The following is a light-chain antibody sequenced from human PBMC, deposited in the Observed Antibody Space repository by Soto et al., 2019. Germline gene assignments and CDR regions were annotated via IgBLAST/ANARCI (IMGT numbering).Light chain of an antibody. Sequence: QSVLTQPPSASGTPGQRVTISCSGSSSNIGSNTVNWYQQLPGTAHKLLIHANNQRPSGVPDRFSGSKSGTSASLTISDLLSEDEADYYCATWDDNLSGPSWVFGGGTKLTVL. J-gene: IGLJ3*02. CDR1: SSNIGSNT. CDR2: ANN. CDR3: ATWDDNLSGPSWV. V-gene: IGLV1-44*01.